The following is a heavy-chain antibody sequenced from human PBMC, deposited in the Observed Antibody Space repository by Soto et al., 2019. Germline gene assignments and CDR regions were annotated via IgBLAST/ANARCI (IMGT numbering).Heavy chain of an antibody. Sequence: QVQLVQSGAEVKKPGSSVTVSCKASGGTFSSYTISWVRQAPGQGLEWMGGIIPIFGTANYAQKFQGRVTXTXGXSXXTADMELSSLTSADTAVYYCARGNHRWLQLWYFDLWGRGALVTVSS. CDR2: IIPIFGTA. D-gene: IGHD5-12*01. V-gene: IGHV1-69*05. CDR3: ARGNHRWLQLWYFDL. CDR1: GGTFSSYT. J-gene: IGHJ2*01.